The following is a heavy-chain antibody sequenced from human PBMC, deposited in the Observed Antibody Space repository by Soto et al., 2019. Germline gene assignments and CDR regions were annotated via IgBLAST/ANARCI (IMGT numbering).Heavy chain of an antibody. Sequence: PSDTLSLTCTVSGGSISSGGYYWSWIRQHPWKGLEWIGYIYYSGSTYYNPALKNRVTISVDTSKKQSSLKLSSVTAADTAVYYCARDSSSGWYGVDYWGQGXLVTVSS. CDR2: IYYSGST. CDR1: GGSISSGGYY. CDR3: ARDSSSGWYGVDY. J-gene: IGHJ4*02. V-gene: IGHV4-31*03. D-gene: IGHD6-19*01.